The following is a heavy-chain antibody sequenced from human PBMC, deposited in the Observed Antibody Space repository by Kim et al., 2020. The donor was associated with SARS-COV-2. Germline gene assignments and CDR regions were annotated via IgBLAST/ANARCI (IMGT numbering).Heavy chain of an antibody. V-gene: IGHV3-33*03. D-gene: IGHD6-6*01. CDR1: GFSFSTYG. CDR2: IWNDGSNK. Sequence: GGSLRLSCAASGFSFSTYGTHWVRQAPGKGLEWVAMIWNDGSNKYYGDSVKGRFTISRDNSKNTLYLQMNNLRAEDTAVYYCATEYSSSSAFDYWGQGTLVTVSS. CDR3: ATEYSSSSAFDY. J-gene: IGHJ4*02.